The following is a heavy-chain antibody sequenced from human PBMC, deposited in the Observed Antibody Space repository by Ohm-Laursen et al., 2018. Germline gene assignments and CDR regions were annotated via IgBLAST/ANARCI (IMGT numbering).Heavy chain of an antibody. CDR2: IWSDGSKR. V-gene: IGHV3-33*01. Sequence: SLRLSCSATGFSFSTYGMHWVRQAPGKGLEWVAMIWSDGSKRHYTDSLKGRFTISRDSPKNTLYLQMNSLSAEDTAVYYCARDGLESPVVPAAHPYYYYYGMDVWGQGTTVTVSS. CDR3: ARDGLESPVVPAAHPYYYYYGMDV. J-gene: IGHJ6*02. CDR1: GFSFSTYG. D-gene: IGHD2-2*01.